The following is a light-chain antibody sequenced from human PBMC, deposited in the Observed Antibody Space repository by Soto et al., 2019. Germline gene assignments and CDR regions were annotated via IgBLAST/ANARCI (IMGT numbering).Light chain of an antibody. Sequence: DIQMTQSPSSLSESVGDRVTITCQASHDISNYLNWYQQKPGKAPKLLIYDASNLETGVPSRFSGSGAGTDFTFTISSLQPEDIATYYCQQYDNLPLTFGGGTKVEIK. CDR1: HDISNY. CDR3: QQYDNLPLT. J-gene: IGKJ4*01. CDR2: DAS. V-gene: IGKV1-33*01.